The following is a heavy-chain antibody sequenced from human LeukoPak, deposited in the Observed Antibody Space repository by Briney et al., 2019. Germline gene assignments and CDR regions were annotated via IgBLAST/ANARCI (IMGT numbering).Heavy chain of an antibody. CDR3: ARVLFPSGPTHCFDP. V-gene: IGHV1-2*02. CDR1: GYIFSGHY. J-gene: IGHJ5*02. Sequence: ASVTVSCTASGYIFSGHYIQWVRQAPGQGLEWMGWINPASGGTNNAQKFHGRVTMTTDTSISTLYMELNSLRSDDTAVYYCARVLFPSGPTHCFDPWGQGTLVTVSS. CDR2: INPASGGT. D-gene: IGHD2-21*01.